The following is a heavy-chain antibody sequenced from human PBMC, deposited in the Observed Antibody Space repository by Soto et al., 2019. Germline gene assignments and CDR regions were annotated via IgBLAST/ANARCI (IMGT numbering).Heavy chain of an antibody. D-gene: IGHD6-19*01. CDR3: AKGGRQWLVTSDFNY. CDR1: GFTFSDYA. J-gene: IGHJ4*02. CDR2: VSHDGRNT. Sequence: VQLVESGGGVAQPGRSLRLSCAASGFTFSDYAMHWVRQAPGKGLQWVAVVSHDGRNTHYADSVKGRFTISRASSKNTVSLEMTSLRAEDTAVYYCAKGGRQWLVTSDFNYWGQGALVTVSS. V-gene: IGHV3-30*18.